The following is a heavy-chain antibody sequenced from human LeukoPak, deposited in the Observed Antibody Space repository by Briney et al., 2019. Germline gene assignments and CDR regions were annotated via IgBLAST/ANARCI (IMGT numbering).Heavy chain of an antibody. CDR1: GFTFSSYA. V-gene: IGHV3-53*01. CDR2: IYSGGNT. D-gene: IGHD7-27*01. CDR3: ARDDLGIDY. J-gene: IGHJ4*02. Sequence: GGSLRLSCAASGFTFSSYAMSWVRQAPGKGLEWVSVIYSGGNTYYADSVKGRFTISRDNSKNTVYLQMNNLRAEDTAVYYCARDDLGIDYWGQGTLVTVSS.